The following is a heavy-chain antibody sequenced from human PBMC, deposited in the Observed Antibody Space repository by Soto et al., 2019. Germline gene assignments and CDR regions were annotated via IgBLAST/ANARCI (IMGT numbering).Heavy chain of an antibody. CDR3: AREGRGGHLYYYYYMDV. D-gene: IGHD3-10*01. CDR1: GFTVSSNY. Sequence: EVQLVESGGGLVQPGGSLRLSCAASGFTVSSNYMSWVRQAPGKGLEWVSVIYSGGSTYYADSVKGRFTISRDNSKNTLYLQMNSLRAEDTAVYYCAREGRGGHLYYYYYMDVWGTGTTVTVSS. V-gene: IGHV3-66*01. CDR2: IYSGGST. J-gene: IGHJ6*03.